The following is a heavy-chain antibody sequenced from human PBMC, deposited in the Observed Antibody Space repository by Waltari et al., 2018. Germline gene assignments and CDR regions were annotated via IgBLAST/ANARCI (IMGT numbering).Heavy chain of an antibody. J-gene: IGHJ4*02. CDR3: TGGAVTGTDF. Sequence: EVQVVESGGGLVQPGGSLTLSFPTSGFTFRGSTIHWVRQTSGKGVEWMGRIRSKPNNYATRYTASVEGRFTISRDDSENTAYLQMSSLMTEDTAVYYCTGGAVTGTDFWGQGTLVTVSS. CDR2: IRSKPNNYAT. V-gene: IGHV3-73*01. CDR1: GFTFRGST. D-gene: IGHD6-13*01.